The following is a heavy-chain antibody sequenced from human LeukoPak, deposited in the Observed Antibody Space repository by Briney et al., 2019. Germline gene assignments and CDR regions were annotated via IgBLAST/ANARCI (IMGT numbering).Heavy chain of an antibody. CDR3: ATYSSGWYLRGAFDI. D-gene: IGHD6-19*01. Sequence: GASVKVSCKASGYTFTSYAMNWVRQAPGQGLEWMGWINTNTGNPTYAQGFTGRFVFSLDTSVSTAYLQISSLKAEDTAVYYCATYSSGWYLRGAFDIWGQGTMVTVSS. J-gene: IGHJ3*02. CDR1: GYTFTSYA. V-gene: IGHV7-4-1*02. CDR2: INTNTGNP.